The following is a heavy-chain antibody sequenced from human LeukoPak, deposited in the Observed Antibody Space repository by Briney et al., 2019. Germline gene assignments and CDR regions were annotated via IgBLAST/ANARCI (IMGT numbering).Heavy chain of an antibody. Sequence: SETLSLTCTVSGGSISSYYWSWIRQPPGKGRGWIGYIYYSGSTNYNPSLKSRVTISVDTSKNQFSLKLSSVTAADTAVYYCARTEQQLATLDWYFDLWGRGTLVTVSS. CDR2: IYYSGST. J-gene: IGHJ2*01. CDR3: ARTEQQLATLDWYFDL. V-gene: IGHV4-59*08. CDR1: GGSISSYY. D-gene: IGHD6-13*01.